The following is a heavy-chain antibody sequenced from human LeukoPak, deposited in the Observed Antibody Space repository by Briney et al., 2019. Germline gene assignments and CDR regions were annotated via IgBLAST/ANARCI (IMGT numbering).Heavy chain of an antibody. Sequence: SVKVSCKASGGTFSNYAISWVRQAPGQGLEWMGGIIPIFGTANYAQKFQGRVTITTDESTSTAYMELGSLRSEDTAVYYCASGGGCCSYYYMDVWGKGTTVTVSS. CDR2: IIPIFGTA. J-gene: IGHJ6*03. V-gene: IGHV1-69*05. D-gene: IGHD2-15*01. CDR3: ASGGGCCSYYYMDV. CDR1: GGTFSNYA.